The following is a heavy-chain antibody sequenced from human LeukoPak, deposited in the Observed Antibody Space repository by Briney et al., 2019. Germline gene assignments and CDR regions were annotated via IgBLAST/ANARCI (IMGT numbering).Heavy chain of an antibody. CDR1: GFTFSSYE. Sequence: PGGSLRLSCAASGFTFSSYEMNWVRQAQGKGLGWVSYISSSGSTIYYADSVKGRFTISRDNAKNSLYLQMNSLRAEDTAVYYCARGLNTRDGYNGYYWGQGTLVTVSS. J-gene: IGHJ4*02. D-gene: IGHD5-24*01. V-gene: IGHV3-48*03. CDR3: ARGLNTRDGYNGYY. CDR2: ISSSGSTI.